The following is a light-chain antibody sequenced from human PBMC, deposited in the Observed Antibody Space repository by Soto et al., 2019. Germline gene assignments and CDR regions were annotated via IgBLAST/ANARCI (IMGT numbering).Light chain of an antibody. CDR3: TSYTSASTYV. J-gene: IGLJ1*01. Sequence: QSVLTQPASVSGSPGQSITISCTGTSSDVGGYNFVSWFQQYPGKAPKLMIYEVSNRPSGVSNRFSGSKSGNTASLTISGLQAEDEADSYCTSYTSASTYVFGTGTKVTVL. V-gene: IGLV2-14*01. CDR1: SSDVGGYNF. CDR2: EVS.